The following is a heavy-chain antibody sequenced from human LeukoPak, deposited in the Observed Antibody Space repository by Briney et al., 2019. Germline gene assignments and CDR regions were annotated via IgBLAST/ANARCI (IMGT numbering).Heavy chain of an antibody. J-gene: IGHJ4*02. CDR1: GFTVSSNY. Sequence: GGSLRLSCAASGFTVSSNYMSWVRQAPGKGLEWVSGVSGSGGSTYYADFVKGRFTISRDNSKNTLYLQMNSLRVEDTAVYYCAKGWSGHEPGYWGQGTLVTVSS. D-gene: IGHD5-12*01. CDR2: VSGSGGST. CDR3: AKGWSGHEPGY. V-gene: IGHV3-23*01.